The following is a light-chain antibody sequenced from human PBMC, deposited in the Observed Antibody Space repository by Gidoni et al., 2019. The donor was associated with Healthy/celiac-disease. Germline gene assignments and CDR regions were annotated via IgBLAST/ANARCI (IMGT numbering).Light chain of an antibody. CDR1: QSISSY. CDR3: QQSYSTPPG. Sequence: DIQMTQSPSSLSASVGDRVTITCRASQSISSYLNWYQQKPGKAPKLLIYAASSLQSGVPSRFSSSGSVTDFTLTISSLQPEDFATYYCQQSYSTPPGFGQGTKVEIK. CDR2: AAS. V-gene: IGKV1-39*01. J-gene: IGKJ1*01.